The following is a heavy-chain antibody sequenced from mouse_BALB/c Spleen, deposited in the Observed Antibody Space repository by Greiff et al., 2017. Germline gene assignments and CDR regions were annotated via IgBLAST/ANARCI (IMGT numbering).Heavy chain of an antibody. D-gene: IGHD2-1*01. Sequence: EVQLQQSGGGLVQPGGSMKLSCVASGFTFSNYWMNWVRQSPEKGLEWVAEIRLKSNNYATHYAESVKGRFTISRDDSKSSVYLQMNNLRAEDTGIYYCTSGNYLYWYFDVWGAGTTVTVSS. CDR2: IRLKSNNYAT. V-gene: IGHV6-6*02. CDR3: TSGNYLYWYFDV. J-gene: IGHJ1*01. CDR1: GFTFSNYW.